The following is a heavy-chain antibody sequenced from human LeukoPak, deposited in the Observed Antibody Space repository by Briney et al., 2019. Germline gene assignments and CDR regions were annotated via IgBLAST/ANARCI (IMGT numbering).Heavy chain of an antibody. CDR3: ARVGPWFFDL. V-gene: IGHV3-48*03. J-gene: IGHJ2*01. Sequence: GGSLRLSCAASGFTFSSYEMNWVRQAPGKGLEWVSYISSSGSTIYYADSVKGRFTISRDNSKNTLYLQMNSLRAEDTAVYYCARVGPWFFDLWGRGTLVTVSS. CDR1: GFTFSSYE. CDR2: ISSSGSTI.